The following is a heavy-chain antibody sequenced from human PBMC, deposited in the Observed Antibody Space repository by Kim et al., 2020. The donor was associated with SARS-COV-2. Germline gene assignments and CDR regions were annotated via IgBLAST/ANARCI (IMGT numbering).Heavy chain of an antibody. V-gene: IGHV1-3*01. CDR3: ARDSGSGWGSYEDY. J-gene: IGHJ4*02. CDR2: INAGNGNT. Sequence: ASVKVSCKASGYTLTSNLMHWVRQATGQRLEWMGHINAGNGNTEYSQMFQGRVAFSRDASASTVYMEVTSLGSEDTAVYYCARDSGSGWGSYEDYWGQGT. D-gene: IGHD6-19*01. CDR1: GYTLTSNL.